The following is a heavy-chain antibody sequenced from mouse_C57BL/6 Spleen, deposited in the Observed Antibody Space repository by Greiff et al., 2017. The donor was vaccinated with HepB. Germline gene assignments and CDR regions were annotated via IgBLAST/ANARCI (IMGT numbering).Heavy chain of an antibody. D-gene: IGHD2-5*01. CDR2: INPGSGGT. CDR3: ARGYSNFPYAMDY. Sequence: QVQLQQSGAELVRPGTSVKVSCKASGYAFTNYLIEWVKQRPGQGLEWIGVINPGSGGTNYNEKFKGKATLTADKSSSTAYMQLSSLTSEDSAVYFCARGYSNFPYAMDYWGQGTSVTVSS. V-gene: IGHV1-54*01. CDR1: GYAFTNYL. J-gene: IGHJ4*01.